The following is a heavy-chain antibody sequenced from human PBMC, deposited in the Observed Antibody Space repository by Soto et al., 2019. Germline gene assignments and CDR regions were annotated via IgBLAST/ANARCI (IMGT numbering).Heavy chain of an antibody. J-gene: IGHJ4*02. CDR3: ARIMGIAVVAFDY. CDR2: IFSNDEK. CDR1: GFSLSNARMG. D-gene: IGHD6-19*01. Sequence: QVTLKESGPVLVKPTETLTLTCTVSGFSLSNARMGVSWIRQPPGKALEWLAHIFSNDEKSYSTSLKSRLTXTXDXXKSQVVLTMTNMDPVDTATYYCARIMGIAVVAFDYWGQGTLVTVSS. V-gene: IGHV2-26*01.